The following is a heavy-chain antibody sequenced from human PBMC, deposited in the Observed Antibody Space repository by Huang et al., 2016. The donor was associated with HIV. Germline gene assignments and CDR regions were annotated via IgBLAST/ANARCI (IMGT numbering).Heavy chain of an antibody. Sequence: QVKLVQSGAEVKKPGASVKVSCKTSGYTFSGYAITWVRQAPGQGLEWMGWVSPYNGDTNYVQNLRGRVTMTTDMSTTTAYMELRSLTSDDTAIYYCARKFGRDFDYWGQGTLVTVSS. D-gene: IGHD3-16*01. J-gene: IGHJ4*02. V-gene: IGHV1-18*01. CDR1: GYTFSGYA. CDR3: ARKFGRDFDY. CDR2: VSPYNGDT.